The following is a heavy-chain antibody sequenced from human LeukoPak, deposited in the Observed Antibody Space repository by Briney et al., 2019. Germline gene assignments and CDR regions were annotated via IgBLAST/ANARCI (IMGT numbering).Heavy chain of an antibody. J-gene: IGHJ4*02. V-gene: IGHV3-23*01. CDR3: AKDQGLYND. CDR2: ISGSGGST. CDR1: GFTFSIYG. Sequence: GGSLRLSCAASGFTFSIYGMSWVRQAPGKGLEWVSTISGSGGSTYYADSVKGRFTISRDNSKNTLYLQMNSLRAEDTAVYYCAKDQGLYNDWGQGTLVTVSS. D-gene: IGHD1-14*01.